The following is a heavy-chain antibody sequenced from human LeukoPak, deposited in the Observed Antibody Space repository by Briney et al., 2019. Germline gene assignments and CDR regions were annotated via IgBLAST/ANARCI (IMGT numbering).Heavy chain of an antibody. J-gene: IGHJ4*02. CDR3: ARPRLLYGSGPILV. CDR1: GGSISSYY. Sequence: SETLSLTCTVSGGSISSYYWGWIRQPPGKGLEWIGTIYYSGSTYYNPSLKSRVTISVDTSKNQFPLKLTSVTAADTAVYYCARPRLLYGSGPILVWGQGNLVTVSS. D-gene: IGHD3-10*01. V-gene: IGHV4-39*06. CDR2: IYYSGST.